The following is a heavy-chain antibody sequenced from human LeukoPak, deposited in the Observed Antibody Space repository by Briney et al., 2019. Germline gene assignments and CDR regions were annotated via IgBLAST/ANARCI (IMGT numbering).Heavy chain of an antibody. CDR1: GFTFSSYA. Sequence: GGSLRLSCAASGFTFSSYAMSWVRQAPGKGLEWVAVISYDGSNKYYADSVKGRFTISRDNSKNTLYLQMNSLRAEDTAVYYCAKDLYYDSSGYYSETIFDYWGQGTLVTVSS. D-gene: IGHD3-22*01. CDR2: ISYDGSNK. CDR3: AKDLYYDSSGYYSETIFDY. V-gene: IGHV3-30*18. J-gene: IGHJ4*02.